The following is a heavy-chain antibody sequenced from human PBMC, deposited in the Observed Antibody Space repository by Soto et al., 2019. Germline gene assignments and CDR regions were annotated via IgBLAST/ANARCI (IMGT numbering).Heavy chain of an antibody. CDR1: GGTFSSYA. J-gene: IGHJ6*02. D-gene: IGHD6-6*01. CDR2: IIPIFGTA. CDR3: ASQQLGPSYYYGMDV. Sequence: QVQLVQSGAEVKKPGSSVKVSCKASGGTFSSYAISWVRQAPGQGLEWMGGIIPIFGTATYAQKFQGRVTITADESTTTTYMELSSLRSEATAVYYCASQQLGPSYYYGMDVWGQGTTVTVSS. V-gene: IGHV1-69*12.